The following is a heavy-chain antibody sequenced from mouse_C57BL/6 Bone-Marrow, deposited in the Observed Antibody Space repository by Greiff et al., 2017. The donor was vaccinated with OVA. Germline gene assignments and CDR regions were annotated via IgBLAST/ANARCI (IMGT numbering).Heavy chain of an antibody. V-gene: IGHV5-15*01. CDR3: ARRTDVGAMDY. Sequence: VQVVESGGGLVQPGGSLKLSCAASGFTFSDYGMAWVRQAPRTGPEWVAFISNLAYSIYYADTVTGRFTISSENAKNTLYLEMSSLRSEDTAMYYCARRTDVGAMDYWGQGTSVTVSS. CDR2: ISNLAYSI. J-gene: IGHJ4*01. CDR1: GFTFSDYG. D-gene: IGHD4-1*01.